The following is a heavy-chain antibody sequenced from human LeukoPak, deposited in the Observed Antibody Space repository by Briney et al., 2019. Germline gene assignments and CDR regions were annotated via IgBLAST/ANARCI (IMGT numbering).Heavy chain of an antibody. CDR2: IRNKANSYTT. Sequence: GGSLRLSCAASGFTFSSYGMHWVRQAPGRGLEWVGRIRNKANSYTTEYAASVKGRFTISRDDSRNSLSLQMKSLKTEDTAVYYCARTTMVIHYYFDSWGQGTLVTVSS. CDR3: ARTTMVIHYYFDS. V-gene: IGHV3-72*01. CDR1: GFTFSSYG. D-gene: IGHD4-23*01. J-gene: IGHJ4*02.